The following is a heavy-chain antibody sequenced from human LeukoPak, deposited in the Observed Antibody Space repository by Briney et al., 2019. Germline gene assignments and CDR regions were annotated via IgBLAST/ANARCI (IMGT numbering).Heavy chain of an antibody. CDR3: ARDSQSTFGGVIVYNY. CDR2: IYHSGST. Sequence: PSETLSLTCAVSGGSISSSNWWSWVRQPPGKGREWIGEIYHSGSTNYNPSLKSRVTISVDKSKNQFSLKLSSVTAADTAVYYCARDSQSTFGGVIVYNYWGXXXXVTVSS. V-gene: IGHV4-4*02. D-gene: IGHD3-16*02. CDR1: GGSISSSNW. J-gene: IGHJ4*01.